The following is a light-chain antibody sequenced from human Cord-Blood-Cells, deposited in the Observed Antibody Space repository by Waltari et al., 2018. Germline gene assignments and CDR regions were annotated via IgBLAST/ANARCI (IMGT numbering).Light chain of an antibody. J-gene: IGLJ3*02. CDR2: EVS. Sequence: QSALTQPASVSGSPGQSITISCTGTSSDVGGYNYVSWYQQHPGKAPKPMIYEVSNRPSGLSNRFSGSKSDNTASLTISGLHAEDEADYYCSSYTSSSTWVFGGGTKLTVL. CDR3: SSYTSSSTWV. V-gene: IGLV2-14*01. CDR1: SSDVGGYNY.